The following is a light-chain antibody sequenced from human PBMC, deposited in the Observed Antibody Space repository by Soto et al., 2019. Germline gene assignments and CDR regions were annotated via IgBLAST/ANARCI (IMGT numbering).Light chain of an antibody. J-gene: IGKJ5*01. CDR3: QQYGSSPS. CDR1: QSVSSNY. CDR2: GAS. Sequence: EIVLTQSPGTLSFSPGERATLSCRASQSVSSNYLAWYQQKPGQAPRLLIYGASSRATGIPDRFSGSGSGTDFTLTLSRLEPEDFAVYYCQQYGSSPSFGQGTRLEIK. V-gene: IGKV3-20*01.